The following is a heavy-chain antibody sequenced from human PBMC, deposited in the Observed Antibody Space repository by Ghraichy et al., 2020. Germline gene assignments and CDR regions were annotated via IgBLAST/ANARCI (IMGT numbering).Heavy chain of an antibody. Sequence: QTLSLTCGISGDSVSSNSAAWNWIWQSSARGLEWLGRTYYRSKWYNDYAVSVKSRITINPDTSKNEFSLHLNSVTPEDTAIYYCARDSGNDQINDYWGQGTLVTVSS. CDR3: ARDSGNDQINDY. V-gene: IGHV6-1*01. J-gene: IGHJ4*02. CDR2: TYYRSKWYN. D-gene: IGHD1-1*01. CDR1: GDSVSSNSAA.